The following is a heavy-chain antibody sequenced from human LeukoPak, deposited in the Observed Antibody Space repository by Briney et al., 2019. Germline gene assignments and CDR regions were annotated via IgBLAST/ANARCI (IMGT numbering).Heavy chain of an antibody. J-gene: IGHJ4*02. V-gene: IGHV1-69*04. Sequence: SVKVSCKASGGTFSSYAISWVRQAPGQGLEWMGRIIPILGIANYAQKFQGRVTITADKSTSTAYMELSSLRSEDTAVYYCARDADCSSTSCYGGPDYWGQGTLVTVSS. D-gene: IGHD2-2*01. CDR3: ARDADCSSTSCYGGPDY. CDR2: IIPILGIA. CDR1: GGTFSSYA.